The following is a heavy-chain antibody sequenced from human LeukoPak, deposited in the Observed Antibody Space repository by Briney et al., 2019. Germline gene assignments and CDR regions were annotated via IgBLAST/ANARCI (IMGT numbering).Heavy chain of an antibody. Sequence: PGGSLRLSCAASGFTFSSYAMHWVRQAPGKGLEWVAVISYDGSNKYYADSVKGRFTISRDNAKNSLYLQVNSLGAEDTAVYYCARIGYSSSCNDYWGQGTLVTVSS. J-gene: IGHJ4*02. V-gene: IGHV3-30-3*01. CDR1: GFTFSSYA. CDR2: ISYDGSNK. CDR3: ARIGYSSSCNDY. D-gene: IGHD6-13*01.